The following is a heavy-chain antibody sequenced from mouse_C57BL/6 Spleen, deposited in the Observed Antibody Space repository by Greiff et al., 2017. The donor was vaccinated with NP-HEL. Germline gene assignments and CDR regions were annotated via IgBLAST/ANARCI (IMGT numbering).Heavy chain of an antibody. CDR2: FHPYNYDT. CDR1: GYTFTTYP. Sequence: VQLQQSGAELVKPGASVKLSCKASGYTFTTYPIAWMQQNHGKSLEWIGNFHPYNYDTKYHDKFKGKATFTVDKSSSTVYLELSRLTSDDSAVYDGGREDGPTWGFAYWGQGTLGTVSA. J-gene: IGHJ3*01. V-gene: IGHV1-47*01. CDR3: GREDGPTWGFAY. D-gene: IGHD1-1*01.